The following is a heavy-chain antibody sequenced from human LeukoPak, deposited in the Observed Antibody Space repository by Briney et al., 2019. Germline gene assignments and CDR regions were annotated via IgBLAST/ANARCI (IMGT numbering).Heavy chain of an antibody. CDR1: GFTFTTYA. D-gene: IGHD6-19*01. J-gene: IGHJ6*02. CDR2: TGAGGAAT. V-gene: IGHV3-23*01. CDR3: GRPTKFWLIQGDGVDV. Sequence: GASLRLSCAASGFTFTTYAMTWVRQAPGKGLEWVSSTGAGGAATFYSDSVKGRFTISRDNSMNTLYLQMSSLRADDTAVYYCGRPTKFWLIQGDGVDVWGQGTTVTVSS.